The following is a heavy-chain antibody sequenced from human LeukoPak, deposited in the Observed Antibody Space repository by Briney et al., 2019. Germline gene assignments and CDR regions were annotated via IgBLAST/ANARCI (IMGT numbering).Heavy chain of an antibody. J-gene: IGHJ5*02. CDR2: INHSRST. D-gene: IGHD2-15*01. Sequence: PSETLSLTCAVYGGSFSGYYWSFIRQPPGKGLEWIGEINHSRSTNYNPSLKSRVTISVDTSKNQFSLKLSSVTAADTAVYYCARGFRNAYCSGGSCYRGSWFDPWGQGTLVTVSS. V-gene: IGHV4-34*01. CDR3: ARGFRNAYCSGGSCYRGSWFDP. CDR1: GGSFSGYY.